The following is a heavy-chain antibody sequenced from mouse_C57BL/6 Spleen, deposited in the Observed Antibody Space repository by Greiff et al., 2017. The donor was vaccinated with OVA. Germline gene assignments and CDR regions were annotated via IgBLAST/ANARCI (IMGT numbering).Heavy chain of an antibody. V-gene: IGHV1-82*01. CDR1: GYAFSSSW. J-gene: IGHJ4*01. Sequence: QVQLQQSGPELVKPGASVKISCKASGYAFSSSWMNWVKQRPGKGLEWIGRIYPGDGDTNYNGKLKGKATLTADKSSSTAYMQLSILTSEDSAVYFCARSPSYYGSSYDAMDYWGQGTSVTVSS. CDR2: IYPGDGDT. D-gene: IGHD1-1*01. CDR3: ARSPSYYGSSYDAMDY.